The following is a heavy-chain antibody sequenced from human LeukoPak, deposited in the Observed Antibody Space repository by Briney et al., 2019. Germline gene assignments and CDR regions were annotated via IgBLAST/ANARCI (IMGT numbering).Heavy chain of an antibody. CDR3: ARDALSCTNGLCRHFDY. V-gene: IGHV3-15*01. D-gene: IGHD2-8*01. CDR2: IKSKTDGGTT. Sequence: PGGSPRLSCAASGFTFSNAWMSWVRQAPGKGLEWVGRIKSKTDGGTTDYAAPVKGRFTISRDDSKNTLYLQMNSLKTEDTAVYYCARDALSCTNGLCRHFDYWGQGTLVTVSS. J-gene: IGHJ4*02. CDR1: GFTFSNAW.